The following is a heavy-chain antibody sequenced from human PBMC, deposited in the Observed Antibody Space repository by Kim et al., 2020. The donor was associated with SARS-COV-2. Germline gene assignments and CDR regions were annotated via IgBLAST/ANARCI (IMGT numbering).Heavy chain of an antibody. CDR1: GGSISSGDYY. CDR2: IYYSGST. CDR3: ARDPLKYFDLFGVNYYYGMDG. Sequence: SETLSLTCTVSGGSISSGDYYWSWIRQPPGKGLEWIGYIYYSGSTYYNPSLKSRVTISVDTSKNQFSLKLSSVTAADTAVYYCARDPLKYFDLFGVNYYYGMDGWGQGTTVTISS. J-gene: IGHJ6*02. V-gene: IGHV4-30-4*01. D-gene: IGHD3-9*01.